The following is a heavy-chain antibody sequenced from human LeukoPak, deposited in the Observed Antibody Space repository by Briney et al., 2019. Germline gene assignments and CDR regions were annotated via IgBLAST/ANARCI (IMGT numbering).Heavy chain of an antibody. D-gene: IGHD1-20*01. Sequence: PGGSLRLSCAASGFTFISYGMHWVRQAPGKGLEWVAFIRNDGTNKYYAESVKGRFTISRDNSKNTLYLQMNSLRAEDTAVYYCAKGTSYNWNDGWFDPWGNGILVTVSS. CDR3: AKGTSYNWNDGWFDP. CDR2: IRNDGTNK. CDR1: GFTFISYG. V-gene: IGHV3-30*02. J-gene: IGHJ5*02.